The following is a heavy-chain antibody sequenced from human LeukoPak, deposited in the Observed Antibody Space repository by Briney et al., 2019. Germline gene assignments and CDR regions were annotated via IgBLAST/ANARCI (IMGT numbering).Heavy chain of an antibody. CDR1: GFTFSSYS. D-gene: IGHD6-13*01. CDR3: AREEGSSSFIDY. V-gene: IGHV3-21*01. Sequence: GGPLRLSCAASGFTFSSYSMNWVRQAPGKGLEWVSSISSSSSYIYYADSVKGRFTISRDNAKNSLYLQMNSLRAEDTAVYYCAREEGSSSFIDYWGQGTLVTVSS. CDR2: ISSSSSYI. J-gene: IGHJ4*02.